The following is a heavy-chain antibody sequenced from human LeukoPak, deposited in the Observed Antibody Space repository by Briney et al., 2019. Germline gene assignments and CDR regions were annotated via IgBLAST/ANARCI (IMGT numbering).Heavy chain of an antibody. V-gene: IGHV3-23*01. CDR1: GFTFSNYA. CDR2: ISANGGST. Sequence: GGSLRLSCAASGFTFSNYAMSWVRQAPGKGLEWVSAISANGGSTYYADSVKGRFTISRDNSKNTLYLQMNSLRAEDTAVYYCAKSSVGQWLIYYFDYWGQGTRVTVSS. CDR3: AKSSVGQWLIYYFDY. J-gene: IGHJ4*02. D-gene: IGHD3-22*01.